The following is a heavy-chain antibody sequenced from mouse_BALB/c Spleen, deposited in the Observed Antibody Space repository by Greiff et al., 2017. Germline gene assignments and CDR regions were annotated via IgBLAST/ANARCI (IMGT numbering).Heavy chain of an antibody. J-gene: IGHJ4*01. CDR1: GFTFSSYT. CDR2: LSNGGGST. V-gene: IGHV5-12-2*01. Sequence: EVKLMESGGGLVQPGGSLKLSCAASGFTFSSYTMSWVRQTPEKRLEWVAYLSNGGGSTYYPDTVKGRFTISRDNAKNTLYLQMSSLKSEDTAMYYCARHYYGYVRDAMDYWGQGTSVTVSS. D-gene: IGHD1-2*01. CDR3: ARHYYGYVRDAMDY.